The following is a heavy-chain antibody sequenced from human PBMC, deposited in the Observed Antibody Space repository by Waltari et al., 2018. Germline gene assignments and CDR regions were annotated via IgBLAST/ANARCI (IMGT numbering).Heavy chain of an antibody. CDR2: ISSSGSTI. J-gene: IGHJ4*02. CDR1: GFTFSSYE. CDR3: ARAEAVAGPFDY. Sequence: VQLVESGGGVVQPGRSLRLSCAASGFTFSSYEMNWVRQAPGKGLEWVSYISSSGSTIYYADSVKGRFTISRDNAKNSLYLQMNSLRAEDTAVYYCARAEAVAGPFDYWGQGTLVTVSS. D-gene: IGHD6-19*01. V-gene: IGHV3-48*03.